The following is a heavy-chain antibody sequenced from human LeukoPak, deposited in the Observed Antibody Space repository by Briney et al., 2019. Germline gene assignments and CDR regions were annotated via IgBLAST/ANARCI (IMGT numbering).Heavy chain of an antibody. J-gene: IGHJ4*02. D-gene: IGHD2-2*01. CDR1: GITFSSYS. CDR3: ARDPTELQLLSYYFDY. Sequence: GGSLRLSCAASGITFSSYSMSWVRQAPGKGLEWVSSISLSGTTTYYADSVKGRFTVSRDNSKNTLYLQMDGLRAEDTAVYYCARDPTELQLLSYYFDYWGQGTLVAVSS. V-gene: IGHV3-23*01. CDR2: ISLSGTTT.